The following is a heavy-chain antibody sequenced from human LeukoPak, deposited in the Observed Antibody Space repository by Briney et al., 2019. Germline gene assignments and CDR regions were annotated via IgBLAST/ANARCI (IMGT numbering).Heavy chain of an antibody. Sequence: ASVKVSCKASGYTFTSYYIHWVRQAPGQGLEWMGIINPSVGSTNYEQKFQGRVTMTRDTSTSTVYMELSSLRSDDTAVYYCARQWPMFDSWGQGTLVTVSS. CDR1: GYTFTSYY. CDR3: ARQWPMFDS. CDR2: INPSVGST. J-gene: IGHJ4*02. V-gene: IGHV1-46*01. D-gene: IGHD2-8*01.